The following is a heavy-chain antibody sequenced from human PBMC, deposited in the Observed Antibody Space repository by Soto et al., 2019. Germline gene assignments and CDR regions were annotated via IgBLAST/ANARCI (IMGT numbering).Heavy chain of an antibody. CDR1: GFTFSSYA. Sequence: GGSLRLSCAASGFTFSSYAMHWVRQAPGKGLEWVAVISYDGSNKYYADSVKGRFTISRDNSKNTLYLQMNSLRAEDTAVYYCARAEGGLDVWGQGTTVTVSS. CDR2: ISYDGSNK. J-gene: IGHJ6*02. CDR3: ARAEGGLDV. D-gene: IGHD1-26*01. V-gene: IGHV3-30-3*01.